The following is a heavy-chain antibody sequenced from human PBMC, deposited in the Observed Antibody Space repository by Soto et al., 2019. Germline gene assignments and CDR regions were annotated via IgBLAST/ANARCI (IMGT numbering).Heavy chain of an antibody. CDR1: GNSITSNSYF. D-gene: IGHD3-3*01. CDR3: ARGEWFVRGYGVDV. CDR2: IYYSGTT. J-gene: IGHJ6*02. V-gene: IGHV4-39*07. Sequence: SETLSLTCTVSGNSITSNSYFWAWIRQPPGKGLEWIGSIYYSGTTYYNPSLKSRVTISVDRSKNQFSLKLSSVTAADTAVYYCARGEWFVRGYGVDVWGRGTTVTVSS.